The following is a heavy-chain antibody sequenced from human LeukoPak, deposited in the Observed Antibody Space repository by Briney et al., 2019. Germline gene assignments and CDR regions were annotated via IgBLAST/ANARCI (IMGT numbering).Heavy chain of an antibody. V-gene: IGHV1-69*01. CDR1: GGTFSSYA. CDR2: SIPNFGTA. Sequence: ASVKVSCKASGGTFSSYAISWVRQAPGQGLEWMGGSIPNFGTANYAQKFQGRVTITADESTSTAYMELSSLRSEDTAVYYCATSREYTGENCSGGSCYSARVWSYYYYYLDVWGKGTTVTISS. D-gene: IGHD2-15*01. J-gene: IGHJ6*03. CDR3: ATSREYTGENCSGGSCYSARVWSYYYYYLDV.